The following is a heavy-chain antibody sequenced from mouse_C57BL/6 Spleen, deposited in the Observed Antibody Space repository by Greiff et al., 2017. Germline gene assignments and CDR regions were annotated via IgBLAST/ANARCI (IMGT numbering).Heavy chain of an antibody. V-gene: IGHV1-63*01. CDR1: GYTFTNYW. J-gene: IGHJ4*01. D-gene: IGHD1-1*01. CDR3: ARGEDYYCGSPYAMDY. Sequence: QVQLQQSGAELVRPGTSVKMSCKASGYTFTNYWIGWAKQRPGHGLEWIGEIYPGGGYTNYNEKFKGKATLTADKSSSTAYMQFSSLTSEDSAIYYSARGEDYYCGSPYAMDYWGQGTSVSVSS. CDR2: IYPGGGYT.